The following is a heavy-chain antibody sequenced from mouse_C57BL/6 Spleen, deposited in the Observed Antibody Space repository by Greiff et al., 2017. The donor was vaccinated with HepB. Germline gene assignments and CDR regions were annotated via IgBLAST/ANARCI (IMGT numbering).Heavy chain of an antibody. D-gene: IGHD4-1*01. CDR1: GISITTGNYR. V-gene: IGHV3-5*01. CDR2: IYYSGTI. Sequence: EVKLLESGPGLVKPSQTVFLTCTVTGISITTGNYRWSWIRQFPGNKLEWIGYIYYSGTITYNPSLTSRTTITRDTPKNQFFLEMNSLTAEDTATYYCAREHWGGAMDYWGQGTSVTVSS. CDR3: AREHWGGAMDY. J-gene: IGHJ4*01.